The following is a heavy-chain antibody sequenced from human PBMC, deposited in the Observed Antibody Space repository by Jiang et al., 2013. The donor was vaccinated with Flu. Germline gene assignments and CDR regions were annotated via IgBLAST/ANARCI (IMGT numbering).Heavy chain of an antibody. CDR3: AKSPRSGWIYYFDY. J-gene: IGHJ4*02. Sequence: VQLVESGGGLVQPGRSLRLSCVGSGFTFDDSGMNWVRQVPGKGLEWVSGISWNSGSIGYADSVEGRFTISRDNAKKSLYLQMSSLRHEDTALYYCAKSPRSGWIYYFDYWGQGSQVTVSS. V-gene: IGHV3-9*01. D-gene: IGHD6-19*01. CDR2: ISWNSGSI. CDR1: GFTFDDSG.